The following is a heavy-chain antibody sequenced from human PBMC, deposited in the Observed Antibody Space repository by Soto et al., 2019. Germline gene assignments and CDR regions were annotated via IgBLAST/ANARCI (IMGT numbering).Heavy chain of an antibody. D-gene: IGHD5-12*01. V-gene: IGHV6-1*01. CDR2: TYYRSKWYN. Sequence: PSQTLSLTCAISGDSVSSNSAAWNWIRQSPSRGLEWLGRTYYRSKWYNDYAVSVKSRITINPDTSKNQFSLQLNSVTPEDTAVYYCAKIRGYDLGSTTFQHWGQGTLVTVSS. CDR1: GDSVSSNSAA. CDR3: AKIRGYDLGSTTFQH. J-gene: IGHJ1*01.